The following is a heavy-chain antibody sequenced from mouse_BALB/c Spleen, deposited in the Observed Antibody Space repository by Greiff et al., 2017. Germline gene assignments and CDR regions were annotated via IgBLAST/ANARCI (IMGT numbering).Heavy chain of an antibody. Sequence: EVQLVESGPGLVKPSQSLSLTCTVTGYSITSDYAWNWIRQFPGNKLEWMGYISYSGSTSHNPSLKSRISITRDTSKNQFFLQLNSVTTEDTATYYCASVYYRYGENYAMDYWGQGTSVTVSS. CDR2: ISYSGST. CDR1: GYSITSDYA. D-gene: IGHD2-14*01. J-gene: IGHJ4*01. V-gene: IGHV3-2*02. CDR3: ASVYYRYGENYAMDY.